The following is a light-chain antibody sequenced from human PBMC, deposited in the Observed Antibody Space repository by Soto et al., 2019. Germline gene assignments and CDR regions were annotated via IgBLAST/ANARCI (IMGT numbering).Light chain of an antibody. Sequence: DIQMTQSPSTLSSSVGDRVTITCRASQSISSWLAWYQQKPGKAPKILIYDASSLESGVPSRFSGSGSVTEFTLTISSLQPDDFATYYCQQYNSWWTFGQGTKVEI. CDR2: DAS. CDR1: QSISSW. J-gene: IGKJ1*01. CDR3: QQYNSWWT. V-gene: IGKV1-5*01.